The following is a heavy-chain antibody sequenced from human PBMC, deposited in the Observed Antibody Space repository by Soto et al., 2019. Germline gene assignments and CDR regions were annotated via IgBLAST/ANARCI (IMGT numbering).Heavy chain of an antibody. CDR2: INPNSGGT. Sequence: GASVKVSCKASGYTFTGYYMHWVRQAPGQGLEWMGWINPNSGGTNYAQKFQGRVTMTRDTSISTAYMELSRLRSDDTAVYYCARVKYYYDSSGYSVLGYWGQGTLVTVSS. V-gene: IGHV1-2*02. CDR1: GYTFTGYY. J-gene: IGHJ4*02. CDR3: ARVKYYYDSSGYSVLGY. D-gene: IGHD3-22*01.